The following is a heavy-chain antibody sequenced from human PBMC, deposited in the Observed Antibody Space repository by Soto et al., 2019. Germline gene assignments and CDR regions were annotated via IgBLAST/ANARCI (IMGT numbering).Heavy chain of an antibody. CDR3: ARDVVHWRGGRCYGVPMEV. CDR2: IRSGVSR. V-gene: IGHV3-66*01. D-gene: IGHD2-15*01. J-gene: IGHJ6*03. CDR1: KFSSSSKY. Sequence: SCRASKFSSSSKYMCLVNKTPVKLLELFSLIRSGVSRRYADSLKGRFTISRDNSKNTLYLQMNRLRVDDTAVYYCARDVVHWRGGRCYGVPMEVWCKGTTVTVSS.